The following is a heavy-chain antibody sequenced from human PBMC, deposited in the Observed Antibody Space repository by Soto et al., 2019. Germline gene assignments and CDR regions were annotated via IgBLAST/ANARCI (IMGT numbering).Heavy chain of an antibody. CDR1: GGSFTSNNW. CDR2: IYRTGST. D-gene: IGHD1-7*01. J-gene: IGHJ4*02. CDR3: ASRDPGTSVDY. Sequence: SETLSLTCAVSGGSFTSNNWWTWVRQPPGQGLEWIGEIYRTGSTNYNPSLKSRVTISLDKAENQLSLKVTSLTAADTAVYYCASRDPGTSVDYWGQGTLVTVSS. V-gene: IGHV4-4*02.